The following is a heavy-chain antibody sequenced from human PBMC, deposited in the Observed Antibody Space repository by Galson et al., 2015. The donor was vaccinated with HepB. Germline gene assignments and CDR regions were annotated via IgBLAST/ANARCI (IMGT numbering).Heavy chain of an antibody. J-gene: IGHJ4*02. D-gene: IGHD2-2*01. Sequence: SLRLSCAASGFTFSSYGMHWVRQAPGKGLEWVAVISYDGSNKYYADSVKGRFTISRDNSKNTLYLQMNSLRAEDTAVYYCANPELHCSSTSCSDYWGRGTLVTVSS. CDR2: ISYDGSNK. CDR1: GFTFSSYG. V-gene: IGHV3-30*18. CDR3: ANPELHCSSTSCSDY.